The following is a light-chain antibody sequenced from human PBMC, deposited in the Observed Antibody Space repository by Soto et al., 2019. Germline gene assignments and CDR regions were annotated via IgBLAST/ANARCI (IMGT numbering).Light chain of an antibody. J-gene: IGKJ1*01. CDR3: QKYNSAPWT. CDR1: QTISSW. V-gene: IGKV1-27*01. Sequence: DIKMTQSPSTLSGSVGDRVTITCRASQTISSWLAWYQQKPGKVPRLLIFAASTLQSGAPSRFRGAGSETDFTLTINGLQPEDVATYYCQKYNSAPWTFGQGTKVDIK. CDR2: AAS.